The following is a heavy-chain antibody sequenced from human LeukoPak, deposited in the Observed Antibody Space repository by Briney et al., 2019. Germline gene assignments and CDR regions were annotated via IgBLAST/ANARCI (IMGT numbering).Heavy chain of an antibody. CDR3: ARDGLGIDYSYGLDV. D-gene: IGHD7-27*01. CDR2: ISSSGTTI. Sequence: SGGSLRLSCAASGFTFSSYEMNWVRQAPGKGLEWVSYISSSGTTIYYADSVKGRFTISRDNAKNSLYLQMNSLRAEDTAVYYCARDGLGIDYSYGLDVWGQGTTVTVSS. CDR1: GFTFSSYE. J-gene: IGHJ6*02. V-gene: IGHV3-48*03.